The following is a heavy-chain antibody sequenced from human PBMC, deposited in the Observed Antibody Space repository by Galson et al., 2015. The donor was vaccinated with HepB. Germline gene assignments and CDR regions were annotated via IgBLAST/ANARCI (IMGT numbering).Heavy chain of an antibody. CDR1: GYTFTSYY. CDR3: ARAGYSSSWYDYYYYGMDV. V-gene: IGHV1-46*01. CDR2: INPSGGST. D-gene: IGHD6-13*01. Sequence: SVKVSCKASGYTFTSYYMHWVRQAPGQGLEWMGIINPSGGSTSYAQKFQGRVTMTRDTSTSTVYMEPSSLRSEDTAVYYCARAGYSSSWYDYYYYGMDVWGQGTTVTVSS. J-gene: IGHJ6*02.